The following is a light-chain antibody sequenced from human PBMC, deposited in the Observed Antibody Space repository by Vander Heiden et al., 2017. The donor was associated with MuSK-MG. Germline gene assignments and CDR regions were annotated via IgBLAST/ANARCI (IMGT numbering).Light chain of an antibody. CDR2: GDS. Sequence: QSVLTQPPSVSGAPGQRVTIPCTGSSSNLGAGYDVNWYQQLPGTAPKLLIYGDSNRPSGVPDRISGSKSGTSASLAITGLQTEDEADYYCQSYDISLSGVVFGGGTKLTAL. J-gene: IGLJ2*01. V-gene: IGLV1-40*01. CDR3: QSYDISLSGVV. CDR1: SSNLGAGYD.